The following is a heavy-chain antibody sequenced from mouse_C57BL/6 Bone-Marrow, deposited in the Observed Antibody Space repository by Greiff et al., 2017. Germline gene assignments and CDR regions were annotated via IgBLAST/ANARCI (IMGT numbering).Heavy chain of an antibody. J-gene: IGHJ1*03. D-gene: IGHD2-1*01. Sequence: QVQLQQPGAELAKPGASVKLSCKASGYTFTSYWMHWVKQRPGRGLEWIGRIGPNSGGTKYNEKFKSKATLTVDKPSSTAYMQLSSLTSEDSAVYYCAHGNYFYWYCAVWGTGTTVTVSS. CDR3: AHGNYFYWYCAV. V-gene: IGHV1-72*01. CDR1: GYTFTSYW. CDR2: IGPNSGGT.